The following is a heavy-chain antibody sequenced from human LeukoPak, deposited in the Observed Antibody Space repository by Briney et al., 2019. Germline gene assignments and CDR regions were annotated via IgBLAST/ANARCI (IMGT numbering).Heavy chain of an antibody. CDR2: MHPDGTEK. CDR3: TRHTRRSPWDC. Sequence: GGSLRLSCAASGFSFSSYWMGWVRQAPGTGLEWVANMHPDGTEKYYVNSVRGRFTISRDNAKNSLYLQMNSVRAEDTGVYYCTRHTRRSPWDCWAEGTLVTVSS. D-gene: IGHD2-15*01. V-gene: IGHV3-7*01. CDR1: GFSFSSYW. J-gene: IGHJ4*02.